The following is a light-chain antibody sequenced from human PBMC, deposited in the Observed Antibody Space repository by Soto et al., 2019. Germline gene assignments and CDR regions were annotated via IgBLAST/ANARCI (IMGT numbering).Light chain of an antibody. CDR2: AAS. CDR1: QDINSY. J-gene: IGKJ4*01. CDR3: QQYNIYPLT. Sequence: DVQMTQSPSSLSASVGDRVTITCRASQDINSYLAWYQQKPGNAPKSLIYAASSLQTGVPSRFSGSESGTDFTFTISNLQPEDSATYYCQQYNIYPLTFGGGTKVEIK. V-gene: IGKV1D-16*01.